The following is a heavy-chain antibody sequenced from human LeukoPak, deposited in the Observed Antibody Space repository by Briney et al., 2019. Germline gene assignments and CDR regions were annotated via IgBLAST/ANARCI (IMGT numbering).Heavy chain of an antibody. J-gene: IGHJ6*02. D-gene: IGHD2-8*01. V-gene: IGHV3-33*01. Sequence: GGSLRLSCAASGFTFSSYGMHWVRQAPGKGLEWVAVIWYDGSNKYYADSVKGRFTISRDNSKNTLYLRMNSLRAEDTAVYYCARGPERLYGYYGMDVWGQGTTVTVSS. CDR3: ARGPERLYGYYGMDV. CDR1: GFTFSSYG. CDR2: IWYDGSNK.